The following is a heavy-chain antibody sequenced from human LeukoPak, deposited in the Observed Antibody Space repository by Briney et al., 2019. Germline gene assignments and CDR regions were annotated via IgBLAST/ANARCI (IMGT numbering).Heavy chain of an antibody. CDR3: ARDYQGGYGDKTVDY. D-gene: IGHD5-18*01. CDR1: GGSITSKTYY. J-gene: IGHJ4*02. Sequence: SETLSLTCTVSGGSITSKTYYWGWIRQPPGKGLEGMGSIYYIGGPYYNPPLTSRVTKSVDPSKHQFSLKLSSVTGADTAVYYCARDYQGGYGDKTVDYWGQGTLVTVSS. V-gene: IGHV4-39*07. CDR2: IYYIGGP.